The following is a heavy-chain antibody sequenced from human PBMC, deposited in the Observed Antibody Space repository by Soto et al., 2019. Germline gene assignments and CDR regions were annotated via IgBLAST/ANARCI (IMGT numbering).Heavy chain of an antibody. CDR1: GYTFTGYY. D-gene: IGHD6-13*01. V-gene: IGHV1-2*04. CDR3: AREGYSSSWSLDV. J-gene: IGHJ6*02. Sequence: ASVKVSCKASGYTFTGYYMHWLRQSPGQGLEWMGWINPNSGGTNYAQKFQGWVTMTRDTSISTAYMELSRLRSDDTAVYYCAREGYSSSWSLDVWGQGTTVTVSS. CDR2: INPNSGGT.